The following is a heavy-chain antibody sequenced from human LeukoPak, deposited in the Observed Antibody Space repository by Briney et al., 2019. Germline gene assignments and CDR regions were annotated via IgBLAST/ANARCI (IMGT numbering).Heavy chain of an antibody. V-gene: IGHV3-48*01. CDR3: ARESYYDILTGSSLFDY. CDR2: ISSSSSTI. CDR1: GFTFSSYS. J-gene: IGHJ4*02. D-gene: IGHD3-9*01. Sequence: SGGSLRLSCAASGFTFSSYSMNWVRQAPGKGLEWVSYISSSSSTIYYADSVKGRFTISRDNAKNSLYLQMNSLRAEDTAVYYCARESYYDILTGSSLFDYWGQGTLVTVSS.